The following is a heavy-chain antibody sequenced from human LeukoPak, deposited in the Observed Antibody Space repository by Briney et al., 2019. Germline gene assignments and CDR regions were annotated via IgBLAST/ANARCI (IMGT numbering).Heavy chain of an antibody. CDR1: GFSFSSNG. D-gene: IGHD2-15*01. CDR2: IWYDGSHK. V-gene: IGHV3-33*01. J-gene: IGHJ4*02. CDR3: ARDLWPTSRSDLRCSSFDY. Sequence: GGSLRLSCGASGFSFSSNGMHWVRQAPGKGLEWVALIWYDGSHKYYADSVKGRFTISRDNSKNTLYLQMNSLRAEDTAVYYCARDLWPTSRSDLRCSSFDYWGQGTLVTVSS.